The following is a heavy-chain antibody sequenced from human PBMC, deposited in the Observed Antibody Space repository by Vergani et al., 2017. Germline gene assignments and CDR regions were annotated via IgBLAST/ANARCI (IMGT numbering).Heavy chain of an antibody. CDR2: IKQDGSEK. CDR1: GFTFSSYW. J-gene: IGHJ6*03. V-gene: IGHV3-7*03. CDR3: AKDPRYFDWLGFPYRDV. Sequence: EVQLVESGGGLVQPGGSLRLSCAASGFTFSSYWMSWVRQAPGKGLEWVANIKQDGSEKYYVDSVKGRFTISRDNAKNSLYLQMNSLRAEDTAVYYCAKDPRYFDWLGFPYRDVWGKGTTVTVSS. D-gene: IGHD3-9*01.